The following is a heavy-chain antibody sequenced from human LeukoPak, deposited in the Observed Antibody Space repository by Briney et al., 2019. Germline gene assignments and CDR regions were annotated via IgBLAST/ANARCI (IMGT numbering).Heavy chain of an antibody. CDR1: GGSISSYY. Sequence: PWETLSLTCTVSGGSISSYYWSWIRQTPGKGLEWIGYIYYSGSTIYNSSLKSRLPITVDTYENEFPVKLICVPPADAPVYYCGRGRDSSSAILVYWGQGTLVTVSS. V-gene: IGHV4-59*01. CDR2: IYYSGST. J-gene: IGHJ4*02. CDR3: GRGRDSSSAILVY. D-gene: IGHD6-6*01.